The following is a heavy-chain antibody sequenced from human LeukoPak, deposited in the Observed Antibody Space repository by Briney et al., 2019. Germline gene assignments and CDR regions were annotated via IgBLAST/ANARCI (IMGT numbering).Heavy chain of an antibody. CDR1: GGTFSSYA. V-gene: IGHV1-69*05. D-gene: IGHD2-15*01. CDR3: ARGPIYSGGPHWFDP. J-gene: IGHJ5*02. CDR2: IIPIFGTA. Sequence: SVKVSCKASGGTFSSYAISWVRQAPGQGLEWMGGIIPIFGTANYAQKFQGRVTITRNTSISTAYMELSSLRSEDTAVYYCARGPIYSGGPHWFDPWGQGTLVTVSS.